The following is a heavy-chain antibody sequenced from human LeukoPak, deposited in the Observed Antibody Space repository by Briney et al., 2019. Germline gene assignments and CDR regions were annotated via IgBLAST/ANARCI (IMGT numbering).Heavy chain of an antibody. CDR3: ARGSSGISSWFDP. V-gene: IGHV1-69*06. CDR2: IIPLFDTA. CDR1: GGTFNSYV. D-gene: IGHD6-19*01. Sequence: GASVRVSCRASGGTFNSYVISWVRQAPGKGLEWMGGIIPLFDTATYAQKFQDRVTITADTSTSTVYMELSSLRSEDTAVYFCARGSSGISSWFDPWGQGTLVTVSS. J-gene: IGHJ5*02.